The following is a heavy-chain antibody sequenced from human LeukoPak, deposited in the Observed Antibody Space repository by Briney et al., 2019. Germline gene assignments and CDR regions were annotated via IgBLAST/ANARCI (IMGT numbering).Heavy chain of an antibody. D-gene: IGHD1-26*01. CDR1: GFTFSSYV. Sequence: GGSLRLSCAVSGFTFSSYVMSWVRQAPGKGLEWVSAISGSGGSTYYADSVKGRFTISRDNSKNTLYLQMNSLRDEDTAVYYCAKVHSGSYGHWGQGTLVTVSS. CDR3: AKVHSGSYGH. V-gene: IGHV3-23*01. J-gene: IGHJ4*02. CDR2: ISGSGGST.